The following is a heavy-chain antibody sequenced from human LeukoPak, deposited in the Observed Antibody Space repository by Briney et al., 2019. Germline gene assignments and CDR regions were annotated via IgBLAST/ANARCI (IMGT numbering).Heavy chain of an antibody. CDR2: IYYRGST. D-gene: IGHD2-15*01. CDR1: GGSISSYY. CDR3: AGTVVAATISQFDP. J-gene: IGHJ5*02. Sequence: SETLSLTCTVSGGSISSYYWSWIRHPPGRGREWIGYIYYRGSTNYNPFLKSRDAISLDTSKNQFSLKLSSVTAADTAVYCCAGTVVAATISQFDPWGQGTLVTVSS. V-gene: IGHV4-59*12.